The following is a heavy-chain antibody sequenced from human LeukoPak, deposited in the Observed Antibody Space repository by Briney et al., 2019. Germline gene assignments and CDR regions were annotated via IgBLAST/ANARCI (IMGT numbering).Heavy chain of an antibody. D-gene: IGHD7-27*01. J-gene: IGHJ4*02. CDR2: INPNSGVT. CDR3: ARDLPSDSNWELDY. Sequence: GASVKVSCKASGYTFTDYYIHSVRQAPGQGLEWMGRINPNSGVTNDAHNFQGSVTMTRDTSISTAYMELSRLRSDDTAVYYCARDLPSDSNWELDYWGQGTLVTVSS. CDR1: GYTFTDYY. V-gene: IGHV1-2*06.